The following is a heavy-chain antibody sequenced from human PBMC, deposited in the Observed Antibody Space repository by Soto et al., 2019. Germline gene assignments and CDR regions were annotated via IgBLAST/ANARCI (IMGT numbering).Heavy chain of an antibody. J-gene: IGHJ4*02. CDR3: AAESSGSLDGDDY. CDR2: IWYDGSNK. D-gene: IGHD1-26*01. V-gene: IGHV3-33*01. CDR1: GFTFSSYG. Sequence: GGSLRLSCAASGFTFSSYGMHWVRQAPGKGLEWVAVIWYDGSNKYYADSVKGRFTISRDNSKNTLYLQMNSLRAEDTAVYYCAAESSGSLDGDDYWGQGTLVTVSS.